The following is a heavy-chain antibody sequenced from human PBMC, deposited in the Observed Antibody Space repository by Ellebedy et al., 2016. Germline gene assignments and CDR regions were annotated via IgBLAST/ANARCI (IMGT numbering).Heavy chain of an antibody. CDR1: GFTVSSNY. CDR2: LFYNGNA. J-gene: IGHJ5*02. V-gene: IGHV4-59*02. Sequence: ESLKISCAASGFTVSSNYMSWVRQAPGKGLGWNAYLFYNGNANYNPALTSRVTISIDTSKKQISLRLSSVTAADTAVYYCARVKMHEETSMIMLPWFDTWGQGTLVTVSS. D-gene: IGHD3-16*01. CDR3: ARVKMHEETSMIMLPWFDT.